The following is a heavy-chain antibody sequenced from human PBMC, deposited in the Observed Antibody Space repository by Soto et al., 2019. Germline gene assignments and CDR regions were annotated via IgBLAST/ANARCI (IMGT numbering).Heavy chain of an antibody. CDR2: ISYDGSNK. Sequence: GGSLRLSCAASGFTFSSYGMHWVRQAPGKGLEWVAVISYDGSNKYYADSVKGRFTISRDNSKNTLYLQMNSLRAEDTAVYYCAKDRGGWTMGGYWGQGTLVTVSS. V-gene: IGHV3-30*18. CDR3: AKDRGGWTMGGY. CDR1: GFTFSSYG. D-gene: IGHD6-19*01. J-gene: IGHJ4*02.